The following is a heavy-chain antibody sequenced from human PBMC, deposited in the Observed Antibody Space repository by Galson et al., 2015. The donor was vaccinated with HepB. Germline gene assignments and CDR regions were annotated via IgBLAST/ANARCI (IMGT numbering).Heavy chain of an antibody. CDR3: ARVRYDFWSGYHSGYYYYGMDV. V-gene: IGHV1-18*04. D-gene: IGHD3-3*01. CDR1: GYTFTSYG. CDR2: ISTYNGNT. Sequence: SVKVSCKASGYTFTSYGISWVRQAPGQGLEWVGWISTYNGNTNYAQKLQGRVTMTTDTSTSTAYMELRSLRSDDTAVYYCARVRYDFWSGYHSGYYYYGMDVGGEGTTVTVSS. J-gene: IGHJ6*04.